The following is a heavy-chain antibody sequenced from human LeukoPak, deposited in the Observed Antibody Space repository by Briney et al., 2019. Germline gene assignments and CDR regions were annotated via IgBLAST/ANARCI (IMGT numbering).Heavy chain of an antibody. CDR3: ARSPPAYGDYGSSDY. Sequence: PSETLSLTCTVSGGSISSGGYYWSWIRQHPGKGLEWIGYIYYSGSTYYNPSLKSRVTISVDTSKNQFSLKLSSVTAADTAVYYRARSPPAYGDYGSSDYWGQGTLVTVSS. CDR2: IYYSGST. CDR1: GGSISSGGYY. J-gene: IGHJ4*02. D-gene: IGHD4-17*01. V-gene: IGHV4-31*03.